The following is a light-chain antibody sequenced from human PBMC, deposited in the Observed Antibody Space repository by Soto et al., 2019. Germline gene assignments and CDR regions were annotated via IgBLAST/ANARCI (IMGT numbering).Light chain of an antibody. Sequence: QSALTQPASVSGSPGQSITISCTGTSSNIGGYNYVSWYQHHPGKAPKLIIFEVTYRPSGVSDRFSGSKSGNTASLTISGLQAEDEADYYCASFTSTTAGVIFGGGTQLTVL. CDR3: ASFTSTTAGVI. CDR2: EVT. V-gene: IGLV2-14*01. CDR1: SSNIGGYNY. J-gene: IGLJ7*01.